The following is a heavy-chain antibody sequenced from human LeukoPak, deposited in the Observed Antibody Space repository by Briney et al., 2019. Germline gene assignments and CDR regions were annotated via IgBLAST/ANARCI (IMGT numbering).Heavy chain of an antibody. J-gene: IGHJ4*02. D-gene: IGHD6-19*01. V-gene: IGHV6-1*01. CDR2: TCYRSKWYN. Sequence: SQTPSLTCAISGDSVSSNSAAWNWIRQSPSRGLEWLGRTCYRSKWYNDYAVSVKSRITINPDTSKNQFSLQLNSVTPEDTAVYYCARAGSGWYRGGFDYWGQGTLVTVSS. CDR3: ARAGSGWYRGGFDY. CDR1: GDSVSSNSAA.